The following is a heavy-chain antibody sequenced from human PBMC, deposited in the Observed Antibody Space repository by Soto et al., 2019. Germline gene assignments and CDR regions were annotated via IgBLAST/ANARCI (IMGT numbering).Heavy chain of an antibody. D-gene: IGHD3-16*01. J-gene: IGHJ4*02. CDR3: ARGVRLILGY. CDR1: GGSVSSGSYY. V-gene: IGHV4-61*01. Sequence: SETLSLTCTVSGGSVSSGSYYWYWIRQPPGKGLEWIAYISYSGSSSYNSSLKSRVTISVDTSKNQFSLNLSSVTAADTAVYYCARGVRLILGYWGQGTLVTSPQ. CDR2: ISYSGSS.